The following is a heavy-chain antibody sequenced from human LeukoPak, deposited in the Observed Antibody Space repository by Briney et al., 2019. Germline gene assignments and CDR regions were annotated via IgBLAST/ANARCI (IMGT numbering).Heavy chain of an antibody. D-gene: IGHD5-18*01. V-gene: IGHV1-24*01. Sequence: ASVKVSCKVSGYTLTELSMHWVRQAPGKGLEWMGGFYPEDGETIYVQKFQGRVTMTEDTSTDTAYMELSSLRSEDTAVYYCATYHPDTAMLAGMDVWGKGTTVTVSS. CDR3: ATYHPDTAMLAGMDV. J-gene: IGHJ6*04. CDR1: GYTLTELS. CDR2: FYPEDGET.